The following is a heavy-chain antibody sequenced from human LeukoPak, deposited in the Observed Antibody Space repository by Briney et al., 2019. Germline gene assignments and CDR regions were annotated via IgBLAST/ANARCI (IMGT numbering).Heavy chain of an antibody. CDR3: ATQPSYDILTGYLDY. Sequence: GGSLRLSCAASGFTFSSYAMSWVRQAPGKGLEWVSAISGSGGSTYYADSVKGRFTISRDNSKNTLYLQMNSLTAEDTAVYYCATQPSYDILTGYLDYWGQGTLVTVSS. J-gene: IGHJ4*02. CDR1: GFTFSSYA. V-gene: IGHV3-23*01. CDR2: ISGSGGST. D-gene: IGHD3-9*01.